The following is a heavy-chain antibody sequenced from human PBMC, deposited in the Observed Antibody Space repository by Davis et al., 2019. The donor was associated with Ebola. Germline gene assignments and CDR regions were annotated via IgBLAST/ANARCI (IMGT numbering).Heavy chain of an antibody. CDR2: IIPIFGTA. CDR3: ARVRHSGSGSYGY. D-gene: IGHD3-10*01. Sequence: SVKVSCKASGGTFSSYAISWVRQAPGQGLEWMGGIIPIFGTANYAQKFQGRVTMTRNTSISTAYMELTSLTSEDTAVYYCARVRHSGSGSYGYWGQGTLVTVSS. CDR1: GGTFSSYA. V-gene: IGHV1-69*05. J-gene: IGHJ4*02.